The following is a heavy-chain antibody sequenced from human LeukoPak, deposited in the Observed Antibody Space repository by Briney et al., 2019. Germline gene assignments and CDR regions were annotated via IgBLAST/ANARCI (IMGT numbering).Heavy chain of an antibody. CDR3: AKGGGSLIGPFDI. CDR1: GFTFDYYA. D-gene: IGHD2-15*01. V-gene: IGHV3-9*01. J-gene: IGHJ3*02. Sequence: GGSLRLSCAASGFTFDYYAMLWVRQAPGKGLVGCSSISWNSGSIGYADSGKGRFTISRDNATNSLYLQMNSLRAEDTALYYCAKGGGSLIGPFDIWGQGTMVTVSS. CDR2: ISWNSGSI.